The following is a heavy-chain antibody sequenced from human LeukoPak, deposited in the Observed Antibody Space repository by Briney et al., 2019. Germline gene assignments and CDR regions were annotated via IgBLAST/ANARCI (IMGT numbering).Heavy chain of an antibody. CDR2: IYYTGST. V-gene: IGHV4-59*01. Sequence: SETLSLTCTVSGGSISSYYWSWIRQPPGEGPEWIGCIYYTGSTNYNPSLKSRVTISVGTSKNQFSLKLSSVTAADTAVYYCATGRAYSSVDYWGQGTLVTVSS. CDR1: GGSISSYY. D-gene: IGHD6-19*01. J-gene: IGHJ4*02. CDR3: ATGRAYSSVDY.